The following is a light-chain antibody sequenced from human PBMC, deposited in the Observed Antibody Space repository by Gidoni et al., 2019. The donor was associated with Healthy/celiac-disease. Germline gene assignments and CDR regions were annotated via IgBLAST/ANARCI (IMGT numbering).Light chain of an antibody. V-gene: IGLV3-25*03. Sequence: SYELTQPPSVSVSPGQTARITCSGDALPKKYAYWYQHKPGQAPVLVIYKDSERPSGIPERFSGSSSGTTVTLTISGVQAEDEADYYCQSADSSGTYVVFGGGTKLTVL. CDR2: KDS. CDR3: QSADSSGTYVV. J-gene: IGLJ2*01. CDR1: ALPKKY.